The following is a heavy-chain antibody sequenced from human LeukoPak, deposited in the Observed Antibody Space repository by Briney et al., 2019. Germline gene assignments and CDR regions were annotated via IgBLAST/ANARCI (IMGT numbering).Heavy chain of an antibody. J-gene: IGHJ6*03. CDR3: ARVMMGATVTTFHYYCMDV. CDR2: ITSSSSHI. Sequence: GRSLRLSCAASGFTFSHYSIDWVRQAPGEGLERVASITSSSSHIYYTNSVKGQFTISKDNAKNSLYLQMNSLRAEDTAIYYCARVMMGATVTTFHYYCMDVWGVGTTVTVSS. D-gene: IGHD4-11*01. CDR1: GFTFSHYS. V-gene: IGHV3-21*01.